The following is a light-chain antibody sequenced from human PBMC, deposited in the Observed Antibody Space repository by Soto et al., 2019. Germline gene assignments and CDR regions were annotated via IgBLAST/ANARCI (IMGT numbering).Light chain of an antibody. V-gene: IGKV3-15*01. Sequence: MTRYAGALSLSAGELATLSCMSSQSVSSNLAWYQQKPGQAPRLLIYGASTRATGIPARFSGSGSGTEFTLTISSLQSEDFAVYYCQQYNNVLLLTFCGGGKVDIK. CDR3: QQYNNVLLLT. J-gene: IGKJ4*01. CDR2: GAS. CDR1: QSVSSN.